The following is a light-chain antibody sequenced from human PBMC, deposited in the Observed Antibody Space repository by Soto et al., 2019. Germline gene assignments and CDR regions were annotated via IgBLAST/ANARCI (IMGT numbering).Light chain of an antibody. CDR2: AAS. CDR3: QQSFSAPYT. CDR1: QTIDWY. J-gene: IGKJ2*01. Sequence: DIQMTQSPSSLSASVGDRVTITCRASQTIDWYLHWYQQKPGKAPKLLMDAASRLQVGVPPRFSGSGSGTDFTLTISSLQPEDFATYYCQQSFSAPYTFGQGTNLEMK. V-gene: IGKV1-39*01.